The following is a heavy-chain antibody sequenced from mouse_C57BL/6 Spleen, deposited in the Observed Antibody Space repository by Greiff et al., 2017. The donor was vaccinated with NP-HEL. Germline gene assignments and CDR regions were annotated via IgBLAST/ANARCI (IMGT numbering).Heavy chain of an antibody. Sequence: EVQLQESGPGLVKPSQSLSLTCSVTGYSITSGYYWNWIRQFPGNKLEWMGYISYDGSNNYNPSLKNRISITRDTSKNQFFLKLNSVTTEDTATYYCARVTTVVATEYAMDYWGQGTSVTVSS. V-gene: IGHV3-6*01. CDR1: GYSITSGYY. D-gene: IGHD1-1*01. CDR2: ISYDGSN. CDR3: ARVTTVVATEYAMDY. J-gene: IGHJ4*01.